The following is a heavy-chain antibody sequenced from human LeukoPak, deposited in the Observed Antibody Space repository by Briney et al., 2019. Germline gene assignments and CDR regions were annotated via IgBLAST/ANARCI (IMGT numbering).Heavy chain of an antibody. CDR3: ARRPFYGSGSYWED. J-gene: IGHJ4*02. D-gene: IGHD3-10*01. CDR1: GGSISSGSYY. Sequence: PSETLSLTCTVSGGSISSGSYYWSWIRQPAGKGLEWIGCIYTSGSTNYNPSLKSRVTISVDTSKNQFSLKLSSVTAADTAVYYCARRPFYGSGSYWEDWGQGTLVTVSS. V-gene: IGHV4-61*02. CDR2: IYTSGST.